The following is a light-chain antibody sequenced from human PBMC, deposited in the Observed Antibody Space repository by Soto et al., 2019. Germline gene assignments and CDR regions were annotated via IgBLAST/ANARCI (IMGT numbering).Light chain of an antibody. Sequence: QSALTQPPSASGSPGQSVTISCTGTSSDVGGYNYVSWYQQHPGKAPKLMIYEVSKRPSGVPDRFSGSKSGNTAFLTVSGLQAEDEAEYYCSSYAGSNVEVFGTGTKLTVL. CDR2: EVS. J-gene: IGLJ1*01. CDR1: SSDVGGYNY. CDR3: SSYAGSNVEV. V-gene: IGLV2-8*01.